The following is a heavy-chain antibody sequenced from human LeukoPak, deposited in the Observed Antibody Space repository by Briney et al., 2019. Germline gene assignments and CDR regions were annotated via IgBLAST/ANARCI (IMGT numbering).Heavy chain of an antibody. Sequence: SETLSLTCTVSGGSISSSPYYWSWIRQPPGKGLEWIGYIYYSGSTNYNPSLKSRVTMSVDTSKNQFSLKLSSVTAADTAVYYCAGDRYYYDSSGYYYFDYWGQGTLVTVPS. V-gene: IGHV4-61*01. D-gene: IGHD3-22*01. CDR2: IYYSGST. CDR1: GGSISSSPYY. J-gene: IGHJ4*02. CDR3: AGDRYYYDSSGYYYFDY.